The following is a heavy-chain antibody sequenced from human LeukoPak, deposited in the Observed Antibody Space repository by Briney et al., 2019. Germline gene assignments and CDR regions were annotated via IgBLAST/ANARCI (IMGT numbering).Heavy chain of an antibody. J-gene: IGHJ4*02. Sequence: SVKVSXKASGGTFRSYAISWVRQAPGQGLEWMGRIIPIFGTANYAQKFQGRVTITTDESTSTAYMELSSLRSEDTAVYYCARETGIFDYFDYWGQGTLVTVSS. CDR2: IIPIFGTA. D-gene: IGHD3-3*01. CDR1: GGTFRSYA. V-gene: IGHV1-69*05. CDR3: ARETGIFDYFDY.